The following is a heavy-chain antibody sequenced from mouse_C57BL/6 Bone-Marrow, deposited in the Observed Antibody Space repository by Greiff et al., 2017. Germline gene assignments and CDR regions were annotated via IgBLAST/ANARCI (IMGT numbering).Heavy chain of an antibody. V-gene: IGHV1-55*01. CDR1: GYTFTSYW. Sequence: QVQLKQPGAELVKPGASVKMSCKASGYTFTSYWITWVKQRPGQGLEWIGDIYPGSGSTNYNEKFKSKATLTVDTSSSTAYMQLSSLTSEDSAVYYCASLYYGNYGWYFDVWGTGTTVTVSS. CDR2: IYPGSGST. CDR3: ASLYYGNYGWYFDV. D-gene: IGHD2-1*01. J-gene: IGHJ1*03.